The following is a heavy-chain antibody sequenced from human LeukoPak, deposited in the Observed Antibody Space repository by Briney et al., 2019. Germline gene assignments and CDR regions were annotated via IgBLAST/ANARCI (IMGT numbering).Heavy chain of an antibody. CDR2: IRSSSSTI. D-gene: IGHD2-2*01. CDR3: ARGGAVGPNPYYSDY. Sequence: PGGSLRLSCAASGFTFSTYSMNWVRQAPGKGLEWLSYIRSSSSTIYYADSVKGRFTISRDNAKDSLYLQMNSLRDEDTAVYDCARGGAVGPNPYYSDYWGQGTLVTVSS. CDR1: GFTFSTYS. J-gene: IGHJ4*02. V-gene: IGHV3-48*02.